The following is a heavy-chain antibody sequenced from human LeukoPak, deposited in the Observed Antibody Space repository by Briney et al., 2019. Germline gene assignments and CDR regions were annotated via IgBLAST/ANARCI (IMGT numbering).Heavy chain of an antibody. Sequence: GGSLRLSCAASGFTFSTNSMNWVRQAPGKGLEWVSSIGISSSHTFYADSVKGRFTISRDNAENSVYLQMNSLRAEDTAVYYCAKDLTTVATPYYYYYMNVWGKGTTVTVSS. CDR3: AKDLTTVATPYYYYYMNV. CDR2: IGISSSHT. D-gene: IGHD4-23*01. CDR1: GFTFSTNS. J-gene: IGHJ6*03. V-gene: IGHV3-21*01.